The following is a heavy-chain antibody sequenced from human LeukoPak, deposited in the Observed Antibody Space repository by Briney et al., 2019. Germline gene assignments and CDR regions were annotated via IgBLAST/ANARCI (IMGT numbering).Heavy chain of an antibody. Sequence: PSETLSLTCTVSGGSISSSSYYWGWIRQPPGKGLEWIGSIYYSGSTYYNPSLKSRVTISVDTSKNQFSLKLSSVTAADTAVYFCARHVEASFVTGFDYWGQGTLVTVSS. J-gene: IGHJ4*02. CDR2: IYYSGST. D-gene: IGHD1-1*01. CDR3: ARHVEASFVTGFDY. CDR1: GGSISSSSYY. V-gene: IGHV4-39*01.